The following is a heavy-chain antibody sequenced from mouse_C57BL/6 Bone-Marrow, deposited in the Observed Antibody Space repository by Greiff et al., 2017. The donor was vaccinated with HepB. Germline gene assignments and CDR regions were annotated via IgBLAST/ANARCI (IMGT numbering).Heavy chain of an antibody. D-gene: IGHD1-1*01. CDR2: INPNNGGT. CDR1: GYTFTDYN. Sequence: VQLQQSGPELVKPGASVKIPCKASGYTFTDYNMDWVKQSHGKSLEWIGDINPNNGGTIYNQKFKGKATLTVDKSSSTAYMELRSLTSEDTAVYYWARDYYYGSSYWYFDVWGTGTTVTVSS. CDR3: ARDYYYGSSYWYFDV. J-gene: IGHJ1*03. V-gene: IGHV1-18*01.